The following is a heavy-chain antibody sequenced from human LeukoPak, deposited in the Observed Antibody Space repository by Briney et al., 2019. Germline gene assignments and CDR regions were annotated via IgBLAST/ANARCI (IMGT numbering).Heavy chain of an antibody. CDR1: AYSFTTYW. J-gene: IGHJ4*02. V-gene: IGHV5-51*01. D-gene: IGHD3-10*01. Sequence: GEALKISCNGSAYSFTTYWIGWVRHMPAEVLEWRGMIFPGDSDTRYSPSFQDHVSTSADKSTSTAYHPRCSLKASDTAMYYFARGYYLNDYWGQGALVTVSS. CDR2: IFPGDSDT. CDR3: ARGYYLNDY.